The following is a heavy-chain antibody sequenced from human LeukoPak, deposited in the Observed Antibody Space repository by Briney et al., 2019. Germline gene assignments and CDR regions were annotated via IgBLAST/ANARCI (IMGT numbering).Heavy chain of an antibody. CDR3: ARPWGGSGSYIYDY. Sequence: PSETLSLTCTVSGGSTSSSSYCWGWIRQPPGKGLEWIGSIYYSGSTYYNPSLKSRVTISVDTSKNQFSLKLSSVTAADTAVYYCARPWGGSGSYIYDYWGQGTLVTVSS. V-gene: IGHV4-39*01. D-gene: IGHD1-26*01. J-gene: IGHJ4*02. CDR1: GGSTSSSSYC. CDR2: IYYSGST.